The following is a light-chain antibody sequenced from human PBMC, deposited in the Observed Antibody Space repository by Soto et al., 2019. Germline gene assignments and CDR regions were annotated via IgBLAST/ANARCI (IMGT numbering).Light chain of an antibody. CDR1: TGAVTSGHY. CDR3: LLSYSGARGGV. J-gene: IGLJ2*01. V-gene: IGLV7-46*01. Sequence: QAVVTQEPSLTVSPGGTVTLTCGSSTGAVTSGHYPYWFQQKPGQAPRTLIYDTSNKHSWTPARFSGSLLGGKAALTLSGAQSEDEAEYYCLLSYSGARGGVFGGGTKVTVL. CDR2: DTS.